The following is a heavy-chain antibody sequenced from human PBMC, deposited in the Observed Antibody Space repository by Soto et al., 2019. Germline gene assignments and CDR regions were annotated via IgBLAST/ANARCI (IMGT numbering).Heavy chain of an antibody. J-gene: IGHJ5*02. V-gene: IGHV4-31*03. D-gene: IGHD1-26*01. CDR1: GGSISSGGYY. Sequence: PSETLSLTCTVSGGSISSGGYYWSWIRQHPGKGLEWIGYIYYSGSTYYNPSLKSRVTISVDTSKNQFSLKLSSVTAADTAVYYCARLVGRELLIVPWGPGTLVTVSS. CDR2: IYYSGST. CDR3: ARLVGRELLIVP.